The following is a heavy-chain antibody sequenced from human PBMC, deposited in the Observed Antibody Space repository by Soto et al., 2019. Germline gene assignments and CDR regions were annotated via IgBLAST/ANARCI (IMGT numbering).Heavy chain of an antibody. V-gene: IGHV4-31*03. Sequence: SETLSLTCPVSGVSISGGGYYWCWIRQHPGKGLEWIGYIYNSGSAYYNPSLKSRVAISIDSQKSQFSLQLSSVTVADTAFYYCAGGGSIVVSTRRLMDVWGKGTTVTVSS. CDR1: GVSISGGGYY. J-gene: IGHJ6*03. D-gene: IGHD3-22*01. CDR2: IYNSGSA. CDR3: AGGGSIVVSTRRLMDV.